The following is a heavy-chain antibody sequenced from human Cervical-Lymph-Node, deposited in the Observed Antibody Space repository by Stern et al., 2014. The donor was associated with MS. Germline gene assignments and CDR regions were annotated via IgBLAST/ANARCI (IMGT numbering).Heavy chain of an antibody. CDR2: IYQSGST. J-gene: IGHJ4*02. Sequence: QVQLQESGPGLVKPAGTLSLTCAVSGGSISGTAWWSWVRPPPGKGLEWIGEIYQSGSTNYNPSLKSRVTIALGKSKNQFSLNLSSVTAADTAVYYCTRNGYYCLDSWGQGTLVTVSS. CDR3: TRNGYYCLDS. D-gene: IGHD4-17*01. V-gene: IGHV4-4*02. CDR1: GGSISGTAW.